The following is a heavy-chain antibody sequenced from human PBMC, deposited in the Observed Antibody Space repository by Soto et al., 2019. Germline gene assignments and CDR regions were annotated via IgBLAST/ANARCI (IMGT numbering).Heavy chain of an antibody. CDR3: ARHHAEEYCSSQSCFLTPPPWFDP. V-gene: IGHV4-59*08. D-gene: IGHD2-2*01. Sequence: PSETLSLTCTVSGGPISSYYWSWIRQPPGKGLEWIGYIYYSGSTNYNPSLKSRVTISVDTSKNQFSLKLSSVTAADTAVYYCARHHAEEYCSSQSCFLTPPPWFDPWGQGTLVTVSS. J-gene: IGHJ5*02. CDR2: IYYSGST. CDR1: GGPISSYY.